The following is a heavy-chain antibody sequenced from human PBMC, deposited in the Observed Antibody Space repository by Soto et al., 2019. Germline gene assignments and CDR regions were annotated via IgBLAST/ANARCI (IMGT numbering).Heavy chain of an antibody. CDR1: GGSISSGGYY. V-gene: IGHV4-31*03. Sequence: QVQLQESGPGLVKPSQTLSLTCTVSGGSISSGGYYWSWIRQHPGKGLEWIGYIYYSGSTYYNPSLKSRATISVDTSKNQFSLKLSSVTAADTAVYYCARGGLGYCSGGSCYSAELSRYYYGMDVWGQGTTVTVSS. D-gene: IGHD2-15*01. J-gene: IGHJ6*02. CDR3: ARGGLGYCSGGSCYSAELSRYYYGMDV. CDR2: IYYSGST.